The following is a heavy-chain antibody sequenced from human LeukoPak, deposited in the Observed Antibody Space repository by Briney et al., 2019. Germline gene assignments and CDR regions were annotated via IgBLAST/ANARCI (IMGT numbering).Heavy chain of an antibody. V-gene: IGHV3-23*01. CDR2: ISGGSDGT. Sequence: PGGSLRLSCAASGFTFINYAMSWVRQAPGMGLEWVSGISGGSDGTYYADSVKGRFTISRDNSKNTLYLQMNSLRDDDTAVYYCATDQRYAFDYWGQGILVTVSS. D-gene: IGHD3-9*01. CDR1: GFTFINYA. CDR3: ATDQRYAFDY. J-gene: IGHJ4*02.